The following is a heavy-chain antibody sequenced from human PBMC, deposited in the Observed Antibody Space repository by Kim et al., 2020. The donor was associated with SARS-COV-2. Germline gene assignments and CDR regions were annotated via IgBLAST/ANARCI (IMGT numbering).Heavy chain of an antibody. CDR3: ARDSGAYCSSTSCFKELGGYYYYGMDV. V-gene: IGHV1-18*04. Sequence: ASVKVSCKASGYTFTSYGISWVRQAPGQGLEWMGWISAYNGNTNYAQKLQGRVTMTTDTSTSTAYMELRSLRSDDTAVYYCARDSGAYCSSTSCFKELGGYYYYGMDVWGQGTTVTVSS. D-gene: IGHD2-2*01. CDR2: ISAYNGNT. J-gene: IGHJ6*02. CDR1: GYTFTSYG.